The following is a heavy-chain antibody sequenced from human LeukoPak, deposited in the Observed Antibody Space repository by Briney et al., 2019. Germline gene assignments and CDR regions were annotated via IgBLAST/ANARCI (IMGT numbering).Heavy chain of an antibody. V-gene: IGHV4-39*01. CDR3: TQSSGWTEY. CDR1: GGSISSSSYY. CDR2: IYYSGST. Sequence: SETLSLTCTVSGGSISSSSYYWGWIRQPPGKGLEWIGSIYYSGSTYYNPSLKSRVTISVDTSKNQFSLKLSSVTAADTAVYYCTQSSGWTEYWGQGTLVTVSP. J-gene: IGHJ4*02. D-gene: IGHD6-19*01.